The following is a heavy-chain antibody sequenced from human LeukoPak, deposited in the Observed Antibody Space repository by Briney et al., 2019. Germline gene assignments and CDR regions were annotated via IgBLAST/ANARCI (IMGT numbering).Heavy chain of an antibody. Sequence: GGSLRLSCAASGFTFSSYAMHWVRQAPGKGLEWVAVISYDGSNKYYADSVKGRFTISRDNSKNTLYLQMNSLRAEDTAVYYCARDGRIAVAGTAHFDYWGQGTLVTVSS. V-gene: IGHV3-30-3*01. CDR3: ARDGRIAVAGTAHFDY. D-gene: IGHD6-19*01. CDR1: GFTFSSYA. CDR2: ISYDGSNK. J-gene: IGHJ4*02.